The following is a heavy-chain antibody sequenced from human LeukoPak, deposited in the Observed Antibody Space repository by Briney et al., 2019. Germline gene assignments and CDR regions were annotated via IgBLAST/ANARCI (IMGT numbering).Heavy chain of an antibody. J-gene: IGHJ4*02. CDR1: GFTFSSYW. CDR2: INQDGTEK. CDR3: ARGVAVSGQYFDS. V-gene: IGHV3-7*04. D-gene: IGHD6-19*01. Sequence: GGSLRLSCAASGFTFSSYWMSWVRQAPGKGLEWVAKINQDGTEKHHVDSVKGRFTISRDNAKSSLYLQMNSLRGEDTAAYYCARGVAVSGQYFDSWGQGTLVTVSS.